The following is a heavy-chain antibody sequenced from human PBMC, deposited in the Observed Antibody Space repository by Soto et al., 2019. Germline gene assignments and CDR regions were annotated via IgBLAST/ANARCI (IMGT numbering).Heavy chain of an antibody. CDR3: AKDQGILFAPNWFDP. J-gene: IGHJ5*02. V-gene: IGHV3-30*18. CDR1: GFTFSSYG. Sequence: GGSLRLSCAASGFTFSSYGMHWVRQAPGKGLEWVAVISYDGSNKYYADSVKGRFTISRDNSKNTLYLQMNSLRAEDTAVYYCAKDQGILFAPNWFDPWGQ. D-gene: IGHD2-15*01. CDR2: ISYDGSNK.